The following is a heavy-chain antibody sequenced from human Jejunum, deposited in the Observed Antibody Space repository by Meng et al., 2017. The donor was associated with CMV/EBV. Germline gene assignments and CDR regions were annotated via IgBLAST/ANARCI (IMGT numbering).Heavy chain of an antibody. CDR3: ARDKVAGGYCSTTTCPQIFTY. Sequence: YGMSWVRQAPGQGLEWMGCISVHNGNTNYAQKFQGRVSMTADTSTNTAYMELRSLRSDDTAVYYCARDKVAGGYCSTTTCPQIFTYWGQGTLVTVSS. CDR1: YG. V-gene: IGHV1-18*01. CDR2: ISVHNGNT. D-gene: IGHD2-2*01. J-gene: IGHJ4*02.